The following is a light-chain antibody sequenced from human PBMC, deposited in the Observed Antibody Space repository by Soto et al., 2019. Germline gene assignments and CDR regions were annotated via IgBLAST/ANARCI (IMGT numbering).Light chain of an antibody. Sequence: EIVLTQSPGTLSLSPGERATLSCRAGQSISSSYLAWYQQKPGQAPRLLIYSASSRATGIPDRFSGSGSGTDFTLTISRLEPEDFAVYYCQQYGSSPFTFGPGTKVDIK. CDR1: QSISSSY. J-gene: IGKJ3*01. V-gene: IGKV3-20*01. CDR2: SAS. CDR3: QQYGSSPFT.